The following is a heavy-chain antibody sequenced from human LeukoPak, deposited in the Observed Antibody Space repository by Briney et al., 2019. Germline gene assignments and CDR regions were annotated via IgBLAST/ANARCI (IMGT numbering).Heavy chain of an antibody. CDR1: GFTFSSYS. CDR2: ISSSSSYI. V-gene: IGHV3-21*01. CDR3: ARGDSSGWYGGGYYFDY. Sequence: PGGSLRLSCAASGFTFSSYSMNWVRQAPGKGLEWVSSISSSSSYIYYADSVKGRFTISRDNAKNSLYLQMNSLRAEDTAVYYCARGDSSGWYGGGYYFDYWGQGTLVTVSS. J-gene: IGHJ4*02. D-gene: IGHD6-19*01.